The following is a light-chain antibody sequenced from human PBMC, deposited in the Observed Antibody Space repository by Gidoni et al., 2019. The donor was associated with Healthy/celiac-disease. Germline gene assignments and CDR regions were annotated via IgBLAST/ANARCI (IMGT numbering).Light chain of an antibody. CDR3: QQYGSSSWT. V-gene: IGKV3-20*01. CDR2: GAS. CDR1: QSVSSSY. J-gene: IGKJ1*01. Sequence: EIVLTQSPGTLSLSPGERATLSCRASQSVSSSYLAWYQQKPGQAPRLLIYGASSRSTGIPDRFIGSGSGTDFTLTISGLEPEDFAVYYCQQYGSSSWTFGQGTKVEIK.